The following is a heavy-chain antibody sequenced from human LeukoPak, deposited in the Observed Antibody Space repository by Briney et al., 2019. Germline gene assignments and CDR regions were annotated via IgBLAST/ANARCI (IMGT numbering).Heavy chain of an antibody. CDR1: GFLFTNYG. D-gene: IGHD3-22*01. V-gene: IGHV3-30*02. Sequence: GGSLRLSCITSGFLFTNYGFHWVRQAPGKGFEWVAFIRYDGSGKYYADSVKGRFTISRDNSKNTVYLQMNSLRAEDTAVYSCAKEDSSFSLESDAFDIWGQGTPVIVSS. J-gene: IGHJ3*02. CDR3: AKEDSSFSLESDAFDI. CDR2: IRYDGSGK.